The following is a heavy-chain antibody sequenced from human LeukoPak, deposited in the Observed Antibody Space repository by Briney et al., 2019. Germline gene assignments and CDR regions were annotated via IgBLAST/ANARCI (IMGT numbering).Heavy chain of an antibody. CDR1: GGSISSGDYH. V-gene: IGHV4-30-4*01. Sequence: SETLSLTCTVSGGSISSGDYHWSWIRQPPGKGLEWIGYIYYSGSTYYNPSLKSRVTISVDTSKNQFSLKLSSVTAADTAVYYCARGVSTMHFDYWGQGTLVTVSS. J-gene: IGHJ4*02. D-gene: IGHD4/OR15-4a*01. CDR2: IYYSGST. CDR3: ARGVSTMHFDY.